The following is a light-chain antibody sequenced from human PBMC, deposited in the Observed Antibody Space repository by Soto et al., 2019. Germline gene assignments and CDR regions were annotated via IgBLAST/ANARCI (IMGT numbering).Light chain of an antibody. J-gene: IGLJ2*01. CDR3: QSYDSSLSRV. CDR1: SSNIGAGYD. V-gene: IGLV1-40*01. Sequence: QAVVTQPPSVSVAPGQRVTISCTGSSSNIGAGYDVHWYQQLPGTAPKLLIYGNSNRPSGVPDRFSGSKSGTSASLAITGLQAEDEADYYCQSYDSSLSRVFGGGTKLTVL. CDR2: GNS.